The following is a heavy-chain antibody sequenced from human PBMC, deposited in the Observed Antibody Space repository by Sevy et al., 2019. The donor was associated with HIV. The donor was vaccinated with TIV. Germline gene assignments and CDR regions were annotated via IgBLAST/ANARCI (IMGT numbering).Heavy chain of an antibody. V-gene: IGHV4-59*01. J-gene: IGHJ4*02. CDR2: IYYSGST. CDR1: GGSISSYY. CDR3: ARVDETTGYFDY. Sequence: SETLSLTCTVSGGSISSYYWSWIRQPPGKGLEWIGDIYYSGSTNYNPPLKSRVTISVDTSKNHFSLKLSSVTAADTAVYYCARVDETTGYFDYWGQGTLVTVSS. D-gene: IGHD1-1*01.